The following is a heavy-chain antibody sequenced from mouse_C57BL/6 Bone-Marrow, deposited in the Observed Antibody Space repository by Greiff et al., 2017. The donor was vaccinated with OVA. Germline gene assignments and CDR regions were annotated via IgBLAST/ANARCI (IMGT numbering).Heavy chain of an antibody. J-gene: IGHJ4*01. D-gene: IGHD2-3*01. CDR1: GFDFSRSW. CDR2: IDPDSSTI. Sequence: EVKLQESGGGLVQPGGSLKLSCAASGFDFSRSWMSWVRQAPGKGLEWIGEIDPDSSTISYTPSLKDKFIISRDNAENTLNLQMSKVRSEDTALYYCARQGGYYVPYYAMDYWGQGTSVTVSS. CDR3: ARQGGYYVPYYAMDY. V-gene: IGHV4-1*02.